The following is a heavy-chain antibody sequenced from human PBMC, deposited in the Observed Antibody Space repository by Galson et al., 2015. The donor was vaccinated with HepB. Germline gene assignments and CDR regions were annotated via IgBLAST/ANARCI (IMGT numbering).Heavy chain of an antibody. J-gene: IGHJ4*02. CDR1: GFTFRTVW. D-gene: IGHD6-13*01. CDR2: IKIKTEGGAT. CDR3: TPLYSTEPFDY. Sequence: SLRLSCAASGFTFRTVWMNWVRQAPGKGLEWVGRIKIKTEGGATDYTAPGKGRFTISRDDSKNTLYLQMNSLKTEDTAPYYCTPLYSTEPFDYWCQGTPVTVSS. V-gene: IGHV3-15*07.